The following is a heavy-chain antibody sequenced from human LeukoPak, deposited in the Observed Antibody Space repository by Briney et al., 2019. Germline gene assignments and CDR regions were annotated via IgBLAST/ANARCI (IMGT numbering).Heavy chain of an antibody. J-gene: IGHJ4*02. V-gene: IGHV3-30*02. CDR3: AKDGSYPRGVHFDY. D-gene: IGHD2-15*01. CDR1: GFTFSSYG. Sequence: GRSLRLSCAASGFTFSSYGMHWVRQAPGKGLEWVAFIRYDGRNKYYADSVNGRFTISRDNSKNTLYLQMNSLRAEDTAVYYCAKDGSYPRGVHFDYWGQGTLVTVSS. CDR2: IRYDGRNK.